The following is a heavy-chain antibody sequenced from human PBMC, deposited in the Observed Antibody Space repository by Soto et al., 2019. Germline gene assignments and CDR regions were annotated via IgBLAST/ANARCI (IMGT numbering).Heavy chain of an antibody. V-gene: IGHV3-33*01. D-gene: IGHD6-19*01. CDR3: ARTGRAAGTPYSYYYXDV. J-gene: IGHJ6*03. CDR1: GFTFTNYG. Sequence: GGSLRLSCAASGFTFTNYGMHWVRQAPGTGLDWVAVIWHDGSNKYYADSVKGRFTISRDNSKNTLYLQINSLRAEDTALYYCARTGRAAGTPYSYYYXDVWGTGTTVTVSS. CDR2: IWHDGSNK.